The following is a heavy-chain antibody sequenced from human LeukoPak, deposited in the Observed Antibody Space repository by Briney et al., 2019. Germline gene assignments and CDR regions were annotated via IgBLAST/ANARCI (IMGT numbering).Heavy chain of an antibody. CDR2: ISAYNGNT. J-gene: IGHJ5*02. D-gene: IGHD2-2*02. Sequence: ASVKVFCKASGYTFTSYGISWVRQAPGQGLEWMGWISAYNGNTNYAQKLQGRVTMTTDTSTSTAYMELSSLRSEDTAVYYCATTWRPPPRYCSSTSCYRNNWFDPWGQGTLVTVSS. V-gene: IGHV1-18*01. CDR3: ATTWRPPPRYCSSTSCYRNNWFDP. CDR1: GYTFTSYG.